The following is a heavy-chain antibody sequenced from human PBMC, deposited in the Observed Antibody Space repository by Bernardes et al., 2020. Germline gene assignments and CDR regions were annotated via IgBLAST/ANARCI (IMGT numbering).Heavy chain of an antibody. J-gene: IGHJ5*02. V-gene: IGHV4-34*01. CDR3: ARATDYYDTDGSSFGP. Sequence: SESLSLTCAVYGGSFSDYYGNWIRQPPGKGLEWIGEINHSGSTNYNPSLTSRVTISADTSKNHFSLKLTSVTAADTAVYYCARATDYYDTDGSSFGPGGQVPLVTVSS. CDR2: INHSGST. D-gene: IGHD3-22*01. CDR1: GGSFSDYY.